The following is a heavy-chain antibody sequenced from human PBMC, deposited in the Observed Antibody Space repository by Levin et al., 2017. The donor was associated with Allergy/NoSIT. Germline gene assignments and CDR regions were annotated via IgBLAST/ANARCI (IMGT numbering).Heavy chain of an antibody. J-gene: IGHJ4*02. CDR2: IHTDTSVT. Sequence: GESLKTSCAASGFTFSSYYMHWVRQAPGKGLAWVSNIHTDTSVTNYADSVKGRFTISRDNAKNTLYLQMNSLRAEDTAVYYCARGGCSATSCLDYWGQGTLVTVSS. CDR1: GFTFSSYY. CDR3: ARGGCSATSCLDY. D-gene: IGHD2-15*01. V-gene: IGHV3-74*01.